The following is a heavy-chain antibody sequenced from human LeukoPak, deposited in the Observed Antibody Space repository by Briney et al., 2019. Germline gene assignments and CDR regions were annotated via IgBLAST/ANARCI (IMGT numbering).Heavy chain of an antibody. D-gene: IGHD3-22*01. J-gene: IGHJ5*02. Sequence: PSETLSLTCAVYGGSFSGYYWSWIRQPPGKGLEWIGEINHSGSTNYNPSLKSRVTISVDTSKNQFSLKLSSVTAADTAVYYCARTSHSHSSGYYYDNWFDPWGQGTLVTVSS. CDR2: INHSGST. V-gene: IGHV4-34*01. CDR1: GGSFSGYY. CDR3: ARTSHSHSSGYYYDNWFDP.